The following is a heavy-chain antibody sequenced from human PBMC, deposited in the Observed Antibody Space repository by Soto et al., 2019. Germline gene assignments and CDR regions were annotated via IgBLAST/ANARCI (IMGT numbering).Heavy chain of an antibody. CDR1: GFTFSRYS. D-gene: IGHD3-9*01. Sequence: EVQLVESGGGLVKPGGSLRLSGVVPGFTFSRYSMNCVRQAPGKGLEWVSSISGSGRTIYSADSLKGRFTFSRDNAKYSLYLQMNNLRAEDTAVYYCTRDVTLVIDHDAFDMWGQGTMVIVSS. CDR3: TRDVTLVIDHDAFDM. J-gene: IGHJ3*02. CDR2: ISGSGRTI. V-gene: IGHV3-21*06.